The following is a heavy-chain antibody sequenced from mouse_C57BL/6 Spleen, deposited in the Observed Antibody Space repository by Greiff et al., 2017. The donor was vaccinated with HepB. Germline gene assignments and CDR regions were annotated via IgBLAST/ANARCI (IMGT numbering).Heavy chain of an antibody. CDR3: ARPITTVVGNAMDY. J-gene: IGHJ4*01. Sequence: VQLQQSGPELVKPGASVKISCKASGYAFSSSWLNWVKQRPGKGLEWIGRIYPGDGDTNYNGKFKGKATLTADKSSSTAYMQLSSLTSEDSAVYFSARPITTVVGNAMDYWGQGTSVTVSS. CDR1: GYAFSSSW. V-gene: IGHV1-82*01. CDR2: IYPGDGDT. D-gene: IGHD1-1*01.